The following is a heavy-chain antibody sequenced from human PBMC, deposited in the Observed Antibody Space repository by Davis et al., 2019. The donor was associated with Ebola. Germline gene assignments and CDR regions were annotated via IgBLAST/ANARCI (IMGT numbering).Heavy chain of an antibody. Sequence: ASVKVSCKASGYTFTGYYMHWVRQAPGQGLEWMGWINPNSGGTNYAQKFQGWVTMTRDTSISTAYMELSRLRSDDTAVYYCVRESVYYYGSGSYSYGMDVWGQGTTVTVSS. CDR1: GYTFTGYY. V-gene: IGHV1-2*04. CDR2: INPNSGGT. D-gene: IGHD3-10*01. CDR3: VRESVYYYGSGSYSYGMDV. J-gene: IGHJ6*02.